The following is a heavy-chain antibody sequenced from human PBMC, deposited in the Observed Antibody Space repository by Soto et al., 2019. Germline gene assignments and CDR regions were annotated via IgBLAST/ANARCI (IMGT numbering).Heavy chain of an antibody. Sequence: QVQLVQSGADVKKPGASVKLSCQASGVTFSSETLGWVRQAPGQGLEWVWGIIPLFGTASYAEKFQGRVTIAADESTSTVYMELISLRSDDSAVYFCATELGENPASPFDAWGQGTLVTVSS. D-gene: IGHD3-10*01. J-gene: IGHJ4*02. CDR3: ATELGENPASPFDA. CDR2: IIPLFGTA. V-gene: IGHV1-69*01. CDR1: GVTFSSET.